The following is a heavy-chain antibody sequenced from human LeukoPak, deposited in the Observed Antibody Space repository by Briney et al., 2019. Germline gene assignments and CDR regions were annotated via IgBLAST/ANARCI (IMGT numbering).Heavy chain of an antibody. D-gene: IGHD6-19*01. Sequence: GGSLRLSCAVSGFTFSSYYMDWFRQVPGKGPVWVSRIDSDGSSTSYADSVKGRFTISGDNAKTTLYLQMNSLRAEDTAVYYCATASAVAATNYWGQGALVTDSS. CDR2: IDSDGSST. CDR3: ATASAVAATNY. V-gene: IGHV3-74*01. J-gene: IGHJ4*02. CDR1: GFTFSSYY.